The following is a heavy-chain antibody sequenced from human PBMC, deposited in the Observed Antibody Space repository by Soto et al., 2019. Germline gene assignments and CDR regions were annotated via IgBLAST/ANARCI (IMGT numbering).Heavy chain of an antibody. J-gene: IGHJ4*02. V-gene: IGHV1-69*01. CDR2: IIPIFGTA. D-gene: IGHD3-10*01. CDR3: ARVPRGITMVQRLPPDY. Sequence: QVQLVQSGAEVKKPGSSVKVSCKASGGTFSSYAISWVRQAPGQGLEGMGGIIPIFGTANYAQKFQGRVTITADESTSTAYMELSSLRSEDTAVYYCARVPRGITMVQRLPPDYWGQGTLVTVSS. CDR1: GGTFSSYA.